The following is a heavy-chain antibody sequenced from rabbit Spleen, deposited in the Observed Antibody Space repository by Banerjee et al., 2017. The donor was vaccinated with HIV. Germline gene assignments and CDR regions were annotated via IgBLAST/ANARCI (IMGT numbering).Heavy chain of an antibody. V-gene: IGHV1S47*01. CDR3: VRDTGSSFSSYGMDL. CDR1: GFSFSSTYY. D-gene: IGHD8-1*01. J-gene: IGHJ6*01. CDR2: IDLLFGTT. Sequence: QEQLVESGGGLVQPEGSLTLTCTASGFSFSSTYYMCWVRQAPGKGLEWIGYIDLLFGTTYYANWVNGRFTISSHSAQNTLYLQLHSLTAADTATYFCVRDTGSSFSSYGMDLWGPGTLVTVS.